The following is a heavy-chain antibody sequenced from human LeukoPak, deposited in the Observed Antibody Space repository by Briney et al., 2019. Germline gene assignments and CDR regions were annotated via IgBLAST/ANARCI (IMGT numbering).Heavy chain of an antibody. CDR2: IYWDDDK. J-gene: IGHJ5*02. Sequence: SGPTLVNPTQTLTLTCTFSGFSLSTSGVGVGWIRQPPGKALEWLALIYWDDDKRHSPSLKSRLTITKDTSKNQAVLTMTNMDPVDTATYYCASRDYDILTGYYKNNWFDPWGQGTLVTVSS. CDR3: ASRDYDILTGYYKNNWFDP. V-gene: IGHV2-5*02. D-gene: IGHD3-9*01. CDR1: GFSLSTSGVG.